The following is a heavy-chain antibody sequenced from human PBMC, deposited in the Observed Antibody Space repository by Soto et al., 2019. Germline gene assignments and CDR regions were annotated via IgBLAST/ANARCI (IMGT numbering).Heavy chain of an antibody. D-gene: IGHD5-18*01. Sequence: SVKVSCKASGVTFSRQDMRWVRQAPGQGLEWMGGIIPIFGTPQYAEKFQDRVTITADESTSTAYMELSSLTSEGTAVYYCAARCGRDGYSCGYWGPGTGGAVGS. CDR2: IIPIFGTP. V-gene: IGHV1-69*13. J-gene: IGHJ4*02. CDR3: AARCGRDGYSCGY. CDR1: GVTFSRQD.